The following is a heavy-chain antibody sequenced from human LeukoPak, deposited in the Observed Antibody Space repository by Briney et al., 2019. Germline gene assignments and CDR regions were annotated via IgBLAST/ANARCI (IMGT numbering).Heavy chain of an antibody. V-gene: IGHV3-23*01. CDR3: ARNLLGYCSGGSCYSSWYFDL. J-gene: IGHJ2*01. CDR2: ISDSGGNT. CDR1: GFTFSNYA. D-gene: IGHD2-15*01. Sequence: GGSLRLSCAASGFTFSNYAMSWVRQAPGKGLEWVSGISDSGGNTHYADSVRGRFTISRDNSKNTLYLQMNSLRAADAAVYYCARNLLGYCSGGSCYSSWYFDLWGRGTLVTVSS.